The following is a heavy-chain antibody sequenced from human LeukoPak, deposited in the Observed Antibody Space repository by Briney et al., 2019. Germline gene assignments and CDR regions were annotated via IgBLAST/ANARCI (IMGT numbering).Heavy chain of an antibody. V-gene: IGHV3-64*01. D-gene: IGHD3-10*01. CDR2: ISADGGTT. Sequence: GGSLRLSCAASGFSFGGYGMHWVRQAPGRGLEYVSAISADGGTTDYLNSVKGRFTISRDNSKNTLYLQMGRLRSDDTAIYYCARGRGGPPFDFWGQGTVVTVAS. CDR3: ARGRGGPPFDF. J-gene: IGHJ4*02. CDR1: GFSFGGYG.